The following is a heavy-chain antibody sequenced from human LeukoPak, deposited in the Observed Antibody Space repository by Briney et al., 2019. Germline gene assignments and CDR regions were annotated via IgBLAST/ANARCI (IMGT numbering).Heavy chain of an antibody. J-gene: IGHJ5*02. CDR2: IYYSGRT. CDR1: GGSISSYY. Sequence: SETLSLTCTVSGGSISSYYWSWIRQPPGKGLEWIGYIYYSGRTNYNPSLKSRVAISVDTSKNQFSLKLSSVTAADTAVYYCARVPAAVHPNXFDPWGQGTLVTVSS. D-gene: IGHD2-2*01. V-gene: IGHV4-59*01. CDR3: ARVPAAVHPNXFDP.